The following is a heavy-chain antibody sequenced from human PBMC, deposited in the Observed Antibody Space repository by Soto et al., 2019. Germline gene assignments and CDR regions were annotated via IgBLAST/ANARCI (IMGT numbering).Heavy chain of an antibody. V-gene: IGHV6-1*01. CDR3: ARGDCSSTSCYISVTDYGMDV. CDR1: GDSVSSNSAA. D-gene: IGHD2-2*02. Sequence: PSQTLSLTCAISGDSVSSNSAAWNWIRQSPSRGLEWLGRTYYRSKWYNDYAVSVKSRITINPDTSKNQFSLQLNSVTPEDTAVYYCARGDCSSTSCYISVTDYGMDVWGQGTTVTVSS. CDR2: TYYRSKWYN. J-gene: IGHJ6*02.